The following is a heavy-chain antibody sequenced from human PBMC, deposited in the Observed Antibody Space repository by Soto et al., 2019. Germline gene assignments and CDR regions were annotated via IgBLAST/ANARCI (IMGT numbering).Heavy chain of an antibody. Sequence: EVQLVESGGGLVQPGGSLRVSCAASGFTFRSHRIHWVRQAPGKGLEWVSRIDTDGGGTSYADSVKGRFTISTDNAKNTVYIEMNGLRVEDTAVYYCATVFDVWGQGTLVIVSS. J-gene: IGHJ4*02. CDR2: IDTDGGGT. D-gene: IGHD4-17*01. CDR3: ATVFDV. CDR1: GFTFRSHR. V-gene: IGHV3-74*01.